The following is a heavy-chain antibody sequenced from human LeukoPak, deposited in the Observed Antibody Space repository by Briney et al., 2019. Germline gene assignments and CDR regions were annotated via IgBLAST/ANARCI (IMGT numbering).Heavy chain of an antibody. CDR1: GESFSGYQ. J-gene: IGHJ3*02. V-gene: IGHV4-34*12. Sequence: SETLSLTCAVYGESFSGYQWTWIRQPPGKGLEWIGEIIHSGSTNYNPSLKSRVTISVDTSKNQFSLKLSSVTAADTAVYYCASPDGSGLNVFDIWGQGTMVTVSS. D-gene: IGHD3-10*01. CDR3: ASPDGSGLNVFDI. CDR2: IIHSGST.